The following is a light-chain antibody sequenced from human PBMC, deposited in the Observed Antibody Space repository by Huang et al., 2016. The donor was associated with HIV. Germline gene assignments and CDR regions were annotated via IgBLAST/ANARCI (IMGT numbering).Light chain of an antibody. CDR3: QQYDNLPRA. V-gene: IGKV1-33*01. CDR1: QDIRNH. J-gene: IGKJ2*01. CDR2: DAS. Sequence: DIQMTQSPSSLSASVGARVTITCHASQDIRNHLNWYQQKPWKAPKLLIYDASNLETGFPSRFSGSGSGTDFTFSIISLQPEDIATYYCQQYDNLPRAFGQGTKLEIK.